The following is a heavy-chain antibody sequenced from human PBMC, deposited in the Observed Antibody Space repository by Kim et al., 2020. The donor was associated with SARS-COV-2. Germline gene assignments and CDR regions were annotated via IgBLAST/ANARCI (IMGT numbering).Heavy chain of an antibody. CDR2: IIPIFGTA. D-gene: IGHD2-21*02. V-gene: IGHV1-69*13. CDR1: GGTFSSYA. Sequence: SVKVSCKASGGTFSSYAISGVRQAPGQGLEWMGGIIPIFGTANYAQKFQGRVTITADESTSTAYMELSSLRSEDTAVYYCARYNTVVTPGFDYWGQGTLVTVSS. J-gene: IGHJ4*02. CDR3: ARYNTVVTPGFDY.